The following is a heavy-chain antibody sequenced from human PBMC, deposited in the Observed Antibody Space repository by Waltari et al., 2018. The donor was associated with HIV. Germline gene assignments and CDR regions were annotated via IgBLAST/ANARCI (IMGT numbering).Heavy chain of an antibody. CDR1: GYTSTSFY. CDR2: INPSGGST. J-gene: IGHJ4*02. CDR3: ARVRRAVGASIDYFDY. Sequence: QVQLVQSGAEVKKPGDSVKVSCKHSGYTSTSFYMPWVRQAPGQGLEWMGMINPSGGSTTYAEKVQDRVTMTRDTSTRTVYMELSSLTSEDTAVYYCARVRRAVGASIDYFDYWGQGSLVTVSS. D-gene: IGHD1-26*01. V-gene: IGHV1-46*01.